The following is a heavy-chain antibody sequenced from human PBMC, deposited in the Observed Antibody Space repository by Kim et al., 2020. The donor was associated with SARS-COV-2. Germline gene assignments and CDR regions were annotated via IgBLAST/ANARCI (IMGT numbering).Heavy chain of an antibody. CDR1: GFTFSSYA. CDR2: ISGSGGST. J-gene: IGHJ3*02. Sequence: GGSLRLSCAASGFTFSSYAMSWVRQAPGKGLEWVSAISGSGGSTYYADSVKGRFTISRDNSKNTLYLQMNSLRAEDTAVYYCAKARVLLWFGRFLPDHDAFDIWGQGTMVTVSS. CDR3: AKARVLLWFGRFLPDHDAFDI. D-gene: IGHD3-10*01. V-gene: IGHV3-23*01.